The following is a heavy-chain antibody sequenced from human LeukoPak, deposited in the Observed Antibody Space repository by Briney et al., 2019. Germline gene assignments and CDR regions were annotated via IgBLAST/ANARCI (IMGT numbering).Heavy chain of an antibody. D-gene: IGHD1-1*01. CDR2: INPSGHGT. CDR3: AKSNSPSYHFYYMDV. J-gene: IGHJ6*03. V-gene: IGHV1-46*01. Sequence: ASVTVSCKTSGYPFTNYYIHWVRQAPGQGLEWMGIINPSGHGTTYAPKFHRRATMTRDMSTTTVFMELSSLRSEDTAVYYCAKSNSPSYHFYYMDVWGKGTTVTVSS. CDR1: GYPFTNYY.